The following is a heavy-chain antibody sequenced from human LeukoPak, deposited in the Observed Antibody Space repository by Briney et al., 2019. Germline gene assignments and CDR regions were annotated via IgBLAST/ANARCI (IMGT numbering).Heavy chain of an antibody. J-gene: IGHJ6*03. D-gene: IGHD3-10*02. V-gene: IGHV3-74*01. CDR2: INGDGSNV. CDR1: GFVFSDYY. Sequence: GGSLRLSCAASGFVFSDYYMHWVRQAPGKGLVWVSHINGDGSNVNYADSVKGRFTISRDNAKNSLYLQMNSLRAEDTAVYYCAELGITMIGGVWGKGTTVTISS. CDR3: AELGITMIGGV.